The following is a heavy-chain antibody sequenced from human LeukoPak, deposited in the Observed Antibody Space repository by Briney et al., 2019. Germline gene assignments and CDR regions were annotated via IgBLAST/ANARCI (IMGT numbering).Heavy chain of an antibody. CDR2: IYPSDSDT. V-gene: IGHV5-51*01. CDR1: GYSFTNYW. Sequence: GESLKISCKGSGYSFTNYWIGWVRQMPGKGLEWMGIIYPSDSDTRYNPSFQGQVTISADKSISTAYLQWSSLKASDTAIYYCARGIAAAAVTKFDYWGQGTLVTVSS. D-gene: IGHD6-13*01. CDR3: ARGIAAAAVTKFDY. J-gene: IGHJ4*02.